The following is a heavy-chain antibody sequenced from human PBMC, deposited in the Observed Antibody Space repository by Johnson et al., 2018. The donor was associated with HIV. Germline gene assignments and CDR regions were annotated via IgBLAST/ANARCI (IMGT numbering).Heavy chain of an antibody. D-gene: IGHD3-22*01. CDR2: ITWSGIST. CDR1: GFTFDDYG. CDR3: ARGFSSGYNDAFDM. J-gene: IGHJ3*02. V-gene: IGHV3-20*04. Sequence: SGGGVVRPGGSLRLSCAASGFTFDDYGMSWVRQVPGKGLEWVSGITWSGISTGYADSVKCRFTISRDNAKNFLYLQLNILRVEDTALYYCARGFSSGYNDAFDMWGQGTVVTVSS.